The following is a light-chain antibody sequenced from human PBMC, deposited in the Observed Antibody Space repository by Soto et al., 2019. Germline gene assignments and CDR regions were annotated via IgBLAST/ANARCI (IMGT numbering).Light chain of an antibody. V-gene: IGKV3-20*01. Sequence: EIVLTQSPGTLSLSPGEGATLSCRASQSVSSSYLAWYQQKPGQAPRLLIYGASSRATGIPDRFSGSGSGTDFTLTISSLEPEDFAVYYCQQYGSSPFAFGGGTKVDIK. CDR2: GAS. J-gene: IGKJ4*01. CDR3: QQYGSSPFA. CDR1: QSVSSSY.